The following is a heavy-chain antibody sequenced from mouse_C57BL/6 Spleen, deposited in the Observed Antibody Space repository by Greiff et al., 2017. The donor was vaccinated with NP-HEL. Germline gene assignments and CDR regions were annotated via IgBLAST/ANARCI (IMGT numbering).Heavy chain of an antibody. J-gene: IGHJ1*03. CDR3: ARNGDYYGSRGYFDV. V-gene: IGHV2-2*01. Sequence: QVQLKESGPGLVQPSQSLSITCTVSGFSLTSYGVHWVRQSPGKGLEWLGVIWSGGSTDYNAAFISRLSISKDNSKSQVFFKMNSLQADDTAIYYCARNGDYYGSRGYFDVWGTGTTVTVSS. D-gene: IGHD1-1*01. CDR2: IWSGGST. CDR1: GFSLTSYG.